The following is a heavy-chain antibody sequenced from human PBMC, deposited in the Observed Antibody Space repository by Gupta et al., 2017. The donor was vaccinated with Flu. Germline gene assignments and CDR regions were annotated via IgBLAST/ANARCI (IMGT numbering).Heavy chain of an antibody. CDR3: ARVYITRGWFDP. CDR2: IYTNETT. D-gene: IGHD3-10*01. Sequence: GRIYTNETTNYNPSLKSRVTMSVDTAKKQFSLKLKSVNDADTAVYYWARVYITRGWFDPWGQGTLVNVSS. J-gene: IGHJ5*02. V-gene: IGHV4-4*07.